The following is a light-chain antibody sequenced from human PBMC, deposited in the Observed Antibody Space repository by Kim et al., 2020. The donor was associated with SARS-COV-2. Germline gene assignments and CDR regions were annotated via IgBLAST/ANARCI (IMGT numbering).Light chain of an antibody. V-gene: IGLV1-51*01. Sequence: QSVSTQPPSVSAAPGQKVTISCSGSTSNIGNDYVSWYQQFPGAAPKLLIYDSDKRPSGIPDRFSGSKSGTSATLDITGLQTGDEADYYCGTWDTSLRIGVFGGGTQLTVL. J-gene: IGLJ2*01. CDR3: GTWDTSLRIGV. CDR1: TSNIGNDY. CDR2: DSD.